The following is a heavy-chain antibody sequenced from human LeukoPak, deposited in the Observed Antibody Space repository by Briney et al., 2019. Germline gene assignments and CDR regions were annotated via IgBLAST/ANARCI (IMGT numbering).Heavy chain of an antibody. Sequence: PSETLSLTCTVSGGSISSYYWSWIRQPPGKGLEWIGYIYYSGSTNYNPSLKSRVTISVDTSKNQFSLKLSSVTAADTAVYYCARNIAAAFDYWGQGTLVIVSS. J-gene: IGHJ4*02. CDR3: ARNIAAAFDY. CDR2: IYYSGST. V-gene: IGHV4-59*08. D-gene: IGHD6-13*01. CDR1: GGSISSYY.